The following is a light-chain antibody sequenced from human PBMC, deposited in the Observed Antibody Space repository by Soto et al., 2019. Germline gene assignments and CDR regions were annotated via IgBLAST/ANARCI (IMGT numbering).Light chain of an antibody. J-gene: IGKJ1*01. CDR1: QSISHF. V-gene: IGKV1-27*01. CDR3: QKYNTVPRT. CDR2: AAS. Sequence: DIQMTQSPSSLSASVGDRVTITCRASQSISHFLAWYQQKPGKVPKLLIYAASILQSGVPPRFSGSGSGTEFTLTISSLQPEDVATYYCQKYNTVPRTFGQGTKVEI.